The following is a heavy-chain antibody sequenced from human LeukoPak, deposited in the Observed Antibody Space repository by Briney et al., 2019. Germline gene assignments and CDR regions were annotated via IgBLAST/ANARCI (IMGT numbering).Heavy chain of an antibody. Sequence: PGRSLRLSCAATGFTFSHFGMHWVRQAPGKGPEWVAVIWYNGRNQYYRDSVKGRFTISRDNFKNTLHLQMNSLRVEDTAMYYCVREGTSGNGDGYNSYDYWGQGTLVTVSS. V-gene: IGHV3-33*01. CDR2: IWYNGRNQ. CDR3: VREGTSGNGDGYNSYDY. J-gene: IGHJ4*02. D-gene: IGHD5-24*01. CDR1: GFTFSHFG.